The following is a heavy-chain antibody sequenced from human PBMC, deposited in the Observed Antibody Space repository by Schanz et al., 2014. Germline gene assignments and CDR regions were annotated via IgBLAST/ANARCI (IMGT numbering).Heavy chain of an antibody. Sequence: EMQLVESGGGLIQPGGSLRLSCAASGFTVTSYYMSWVRQAPGKGLEWVSRTSNDGSFTTFADSVKGRFTISRDNAKNTLYLQMNSLRAEDTAVYYCVRDTDYHFDYWGQGTLVTVSS. V-gene: IGHV3-74*01. CDR1: GFTVTSYY. J-gene: IGHJ4*02. CDR3: VRDTDYHFDY. D-gene: IGHD4-17*01. CDR2: TSNDGSFT.